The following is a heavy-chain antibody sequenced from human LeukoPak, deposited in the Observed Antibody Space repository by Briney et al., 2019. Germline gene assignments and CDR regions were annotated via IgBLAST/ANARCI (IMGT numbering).Heavy chain of an antibody. J-gene: IGHJ6*02. CDR1: GGSISSYY. CDR3: ARDKVAHCSGGSCYPLGMDV. CDR2: IYYSGST. V-gene: IGHV4-59*01. D-gene: IGHD2-15*01. Sequence: SETLSLTCTVSGGSISSYYWSWIRQPPGKGLEWIGYIYYSGSTNYNPSLKSRVTISVDTSKNQFSLKLSSVTAADTAVYYCARDKVAHCSGGSCYPLGMDVWGQGITVTVSS.